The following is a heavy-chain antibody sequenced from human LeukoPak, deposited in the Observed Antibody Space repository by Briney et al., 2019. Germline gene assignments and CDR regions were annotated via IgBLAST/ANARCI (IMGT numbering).Heavy chain of an antibody. CDR1: RFTFSNYV. Sequence: GGSLRLSCAASRFTFSNYVMSWVRQAPGGGLECVSAISGDGRRTYYSESVKGRFTISRDNSKNTLYLQMNSLRADDTALYYCARVSGTIRIWPQPFGDGMAVWGQGTTVTVSS. CDR3: ARVSGTIRIWPQPFGDGMAV. J-gene: IGHJ6*02. D-gene: IGHD3-10*01. V-gene: IGHV3-23*01. CDR2: ISGDGRRT.